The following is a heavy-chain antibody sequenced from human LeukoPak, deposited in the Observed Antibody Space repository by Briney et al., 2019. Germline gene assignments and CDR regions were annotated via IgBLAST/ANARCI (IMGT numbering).Heavy chain of an antibody. CDR1: GYTFTGYY. V-gene: IGHV1-2*02. CDR2: INPNSGGT. Sequence: ASVKVSCKASGYTFTGYYMHWVRQAPRQGLEWMGWINPNSGGTNYAQKFQGRVTMTRDTSISTAYMELSRLRSDDTAVYYCARDWPDSTTYWSRLLSLGILDYWGQGTLVTVSS. CDR3: ARDWPDSTTYWSRLLSLGILDY. D-gene: IGHD2/OR15-2a*01. J-gene: IGHJ4*02.